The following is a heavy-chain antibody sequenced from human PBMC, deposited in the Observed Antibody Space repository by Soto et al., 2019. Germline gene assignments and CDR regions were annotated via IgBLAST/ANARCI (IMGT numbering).Heavy chain of an antibody. D-gene: IGHD6-6*01. Sequence: EVQLVESGGGLVQPGGSLRLSCAASGFSFSTYSMNWVRQAPGKGLEWVSYISSRSYTRYYIDSVKGRFTISRDNAKSSLYLQMNSLRDEDTDVYYCARGGSSSDNGMDVWGQGTTVTVSS. V-gene: IGHV3-48*02. J-gene: IGHJ6*02. CDR1: GFSFSTYS. CDR3: ARGGSSSDNGMDV. CDR2: ISSRSYTR.